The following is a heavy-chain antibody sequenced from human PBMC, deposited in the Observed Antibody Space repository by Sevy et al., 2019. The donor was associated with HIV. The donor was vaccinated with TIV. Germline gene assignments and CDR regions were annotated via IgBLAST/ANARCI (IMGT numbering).Heavy chain of an antibody. D-gene: IGHD6-19*01. J-gene: IGHJ4*02. CDR1: GFTFSSYW. V-gene: IGHV3-7*01. CDR3: ARDRGIAVAGFFDY. Sequence: GGSLRLSCAASGFTFSSYWMSWVRQAPGKGLEWVANIKQDGSEKYYVDSVKGRFTISRDNAKNSLYLQMNSLRAEDTAVYYCARDRGIAVAGFFDYWGQGTLVTVSS. CDR2: IKQDGSEK.